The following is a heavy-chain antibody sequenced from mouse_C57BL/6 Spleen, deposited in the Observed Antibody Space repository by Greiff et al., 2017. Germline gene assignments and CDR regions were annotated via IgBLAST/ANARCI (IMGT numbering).Heavy chain of an antibody. CDR1: GYSFTGYF. CDR2: INPYNGDT. V-gene: IGHV1-20*01. CDR3: ARRGGPYYFDY. Sequence: EVQLQQSGPELVKPGDSVTISCKASGYSFTGYFMNWVMQSHGKSLEWIGRINPYNGDTFYNQKFKGKATLTVDKSSSTAHMELRSLTAEDSAVYYCARRGGPYYFDYWGQGTTLTVSS. J-gene: IGHJ2*01.